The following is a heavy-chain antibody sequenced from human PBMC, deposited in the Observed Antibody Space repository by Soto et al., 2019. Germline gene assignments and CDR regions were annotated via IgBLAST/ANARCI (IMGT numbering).Heavy chain of an antibody. CDR3: ARVAYNNGWIFDY. V-gene: IGHV3-7*01. CDR1: GFTFGDYW. Sequence: EVQLVESGGGLVQPGGSLRLSCAASGFTFGDYWMSWVRQVPGKGLEWVANIKQDGSEKYYVDSVKGRFTLSRDNAKNALHLQMNSLRAEDTAMYFCARVAYNNGWIFDYWGQGTLVTVSS. D-gene: IGHD6-25*01. J-gene: IGHJ4*01. CDR2: IKQDGSEK.